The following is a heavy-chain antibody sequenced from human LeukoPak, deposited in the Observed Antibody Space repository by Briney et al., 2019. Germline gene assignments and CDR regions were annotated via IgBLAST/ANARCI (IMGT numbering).Heavy chain of an antibody. CDR3: AKTGTDDGYSIYFDH. J-gene: IGHJ4*02. V-gene: IGHV3-23*01. CDR1: GITLSNYG. D-gene: IGHD5-24*01. CDR2: ISDGGGSR. Sequence: PGGSLRLSCAVSGITLSNYGMSWVRQAPGKGLEWVAGISDGGGSRNYADSVKGRFTISRDNPKNTLYLQMNSLRAEDTAVYYCAKTGTDDGYSIYFDHWGQGTLVTVSS.